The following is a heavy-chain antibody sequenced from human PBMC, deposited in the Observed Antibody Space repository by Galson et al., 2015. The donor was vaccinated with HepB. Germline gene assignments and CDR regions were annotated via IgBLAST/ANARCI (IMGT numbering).Heavy chain of an antibody. CDR1: GDSVSSNSAA. V-gene: IGHV6-1*01. J-gene: IGHJ6*03. Sequence: CAISGDSVSSNSAAWNWIRQSPSRGLEWLGRTYYRSKWYTEYAVSVKSRITINTDTSTNQFSLQLNSVTPEDTAVYYWARARGYMDVWGRGTTVTVSS. CDR3: ARARGYMDV. CDR2: TYYRSKWYT.